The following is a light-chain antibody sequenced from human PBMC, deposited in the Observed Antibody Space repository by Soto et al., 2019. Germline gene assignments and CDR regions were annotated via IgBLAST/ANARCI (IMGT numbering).Light chain of an antibody. CDR3: SSYTTNNAHV. V-gene: IGLV2-14*01. CDR2: EVF. Sequence: QSVLTQPACVSASPGQSISISCTGTSNDVGAFDYVSWYQQHPGKAPKLIIFEVFNRPSGVSTRFSGSKSGSTASLTISGLQAEDEADYFCSSYTTNNAHVFGGGTKLTVL. CDR1: SNDVGAFDY. J-gene: IGLJ2*01.